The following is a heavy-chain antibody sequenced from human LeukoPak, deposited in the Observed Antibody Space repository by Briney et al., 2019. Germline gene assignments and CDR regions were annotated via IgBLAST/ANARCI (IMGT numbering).Heavy chain of an antibody. D-gene: IGHD2-2*01. J-gene: IGHJ4*02. CDR2: LYHSGST. Sequence: PSETLSLTCTVSGGSLSSGGYYWSWIRQPPGKGLEWIGYLYHSGSTYYNPSLKSRVTISVDRSKNQFSLKLSSVTAADTAVYYCARDVRYCSSTSCPLDDWGQGTLVTVSS. CDR3: ARDVRYCSSTSCPLDD. CDR1: GGSLSSGGYY. V-gene: IGHV4-30-2*01.